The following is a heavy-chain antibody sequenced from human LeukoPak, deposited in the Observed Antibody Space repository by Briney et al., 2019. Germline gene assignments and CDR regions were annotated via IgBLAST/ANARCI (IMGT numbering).Heavy chain of an antibody. J-gene: IGHJ4*02. V-gene: IGHV3-7*01. CDR3: ASGVLGYCSGTSCYFDY. D-gene: IGHD2-2*01. Sequence: GGSLRLSCAASGFTFSSYWMSWVRQAPGKGLEWVANIKQDGSEKYYVDSVKGRFTISRDNAKNSLYLQMNSLRAEDTAVYYCASGVLGYCSGTSCYFDYWGQGTLVTVSS. CDR1: GFTFSSYW. CDR2: IKQDGSEK.